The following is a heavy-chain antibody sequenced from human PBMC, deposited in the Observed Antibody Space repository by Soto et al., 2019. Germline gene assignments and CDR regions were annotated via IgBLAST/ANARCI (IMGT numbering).Heavy chain of an antibody. CDR1: GGSISSSNW. J-gene: IGHJ4*02. CDR3: ARGMDRGATPAYFDY. Sequence: QVQLQESGPGLVKPSGTLSLTCAVSGGSISSSNWWSWVRQPPGKGLEWIGEIYHSGSTNYNPSLKSRVTISVDKARNQFSLKLSSVTAADTAVYYCARGMDRGATPAYFDYWGQGTLVTVSS. CDR2: IYHSGST. V-gene: IGHV4-4*02. D-gene: IGHD3-10*01.